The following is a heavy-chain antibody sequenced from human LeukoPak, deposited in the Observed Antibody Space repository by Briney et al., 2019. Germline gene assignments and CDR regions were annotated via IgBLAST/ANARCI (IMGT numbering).Heavy chain of an antibody. CDR3: ARADSWELPEGYFDY. J-gene: IGHJ4*02. V-gene: IGHV4-59*01. Sequence: SETLSLTCTVSGGSISSYYWSWIRQPPGKGLEWIGYIYYSGSTNYNPSLKSRVTISVDTSKNQFSLKLSSVTAADTAVYYCARADSWELPEGYFDYWGQGTLVTVSS. CDR2: IYYSGST. D-gene: IGHD1-26*01. CDR1: GGSISSYY.